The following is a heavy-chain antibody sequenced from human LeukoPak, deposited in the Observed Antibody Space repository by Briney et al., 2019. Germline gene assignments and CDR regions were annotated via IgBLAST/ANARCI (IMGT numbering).Heavy chain of an antibody. V-gene: IGHV3-21*01. CDR1: GFTFSSYS. CDR2: ISSSSNYI. CDR3: SGYYGMDV. J-gene: IGHJ6*04. Sequence: PGGSLRLSCAASGFTFSSYSMNWVRQAPGKGLEWVSSISSSSNYIYYADPVKGRFTISRDNAKNSLYLQMNSLRAEDTAVYYCSGYYGMDVWGKGTTVTVSS.